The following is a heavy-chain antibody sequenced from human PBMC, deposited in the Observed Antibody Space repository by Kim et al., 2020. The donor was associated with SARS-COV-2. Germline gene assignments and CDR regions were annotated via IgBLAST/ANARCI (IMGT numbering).Heavy chain of an antibody. CDR3: ARGQGITIFGGYYYGMDV. J-gene: IGHJ6*02. V-gene: IGHV4-34*01. D-gene: IGHD3-3*01. Sequence: SRVTISVDTSKNQFSLKLSSVTAADTAVYYCARGQGITIFGGYYYGMDVWGQGTTVTVSS.